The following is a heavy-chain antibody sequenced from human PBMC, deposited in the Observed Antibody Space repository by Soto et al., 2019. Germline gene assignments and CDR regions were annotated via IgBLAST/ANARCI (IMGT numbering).Heavy chain of an antibody. CDR2: TRNKANSYTT. CDR3: ATAPTYNWNYVSFDY. V-gene: IGHV3-72*01. CDR1: GFTFSDHY. D-gene: IGHD1-7*01. Sequence: EVQLVESGGGLVQPGGSLRLSCAASGFTFSDHYMDWVRQAPGKGLEWVGRTRNKANSYTTEYAASVKGRFTISRDDSKNSLYLQMNSLKTEDTAVYYCATAPTYNWNYVSFDYWGQGILVTVSS. J-gene: IGHJ4*02.